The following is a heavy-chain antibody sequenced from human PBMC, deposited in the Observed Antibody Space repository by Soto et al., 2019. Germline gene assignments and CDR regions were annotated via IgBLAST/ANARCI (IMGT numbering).Heavy chain of an antibody. V-gene: IGHV3-48*01. D-gene: IGHD3-22*01. Sequence: GGSLRLSCAASGFTFSTYSMNWVRQAPGKGLEWVSYISNSSSTIFYTDSVKGRFTVSRDNAKNSLYLQMNSLRAEDTAVYYCASPTYYYDSSGPPAYCGQGTLVTVSS. J-gene: IGHJ4*02. CDR3: ASPTYYYDSSGPPAY. CDR1: GFTFSTYS. CDR2: ISNSSSTI.